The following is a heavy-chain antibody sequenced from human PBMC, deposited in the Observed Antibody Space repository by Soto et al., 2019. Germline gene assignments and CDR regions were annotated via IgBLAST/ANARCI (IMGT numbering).Heavy chain of an antibody. CDR2: IYYSGST. D-gene: IGHD3-22*01. J-gene: IGHJ4*02. V-gene: IGHV4-61*01. CDR1: GGSVSRGIYY. CDR3: ARGSYYYDSSGYSHYFDY. Sequence: KTSGTRSLTWTVSGGSVSRGIYYWIWIRQPPGKGLEWIGYIYYSGSTNYNPSLKSRVTISVDTSKNQFSLKLSSVTAADTAVYYCARGSYYYDSSGYSHYFDYWGQGTLVTVSS.